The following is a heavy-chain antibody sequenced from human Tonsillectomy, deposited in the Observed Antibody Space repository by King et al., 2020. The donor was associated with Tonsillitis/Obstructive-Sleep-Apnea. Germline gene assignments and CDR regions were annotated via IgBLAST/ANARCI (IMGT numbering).Heavy chain of an antibody. Sequence: QLQESGPGLVKPSETLSLTCTVSGGSISSYYWSWIRQPPGKGLEWIGSIYCSGSTNYNSSLKSRVTISVDTSKNQFSLNLSSVTAADTAVYYCARDMVLEAGGDAFDIWGQGTMVTVSS. CDR3: ARDMVLEAGGDAFDI. D-gene: IGHD2-8*01. CDR1: GGSISSYY. CDR2: IYCSGST. V-gene: IGHV4-59*01. J-gene: IGHJ3*02.